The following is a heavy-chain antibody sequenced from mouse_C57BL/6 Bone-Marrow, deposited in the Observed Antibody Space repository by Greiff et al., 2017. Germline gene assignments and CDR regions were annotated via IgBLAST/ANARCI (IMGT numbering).Heavy chain of an antibody. Sequence: EVQGVESGGGLVQPGGSLKLSCAASGFTFSDYGMAWVRQAPRKGPEWVAFISNLAYSIYYADTVTGRFTIARENAKNTLYLEMSSLRSEDTAMYYCARSYGPYYYAMDYWGQGTSVTVSS. V-gene: IGHV5-15*01. J-gene: IGHJ4*01. CDR1: GFTFSDYG. D-gene: IGHD1-1*01. CDR2: ISNLAYSI. CDR3: ARSYGPYYYAMDY.